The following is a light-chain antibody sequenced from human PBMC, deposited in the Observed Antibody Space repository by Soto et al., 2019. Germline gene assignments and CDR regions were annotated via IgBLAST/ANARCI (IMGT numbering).Light chain of an antibody. CDR2: AAP. CDR3: QQYNKWPWT. V-gene: IGKV3-15*01. J-gene: IGKJ1*01. CDR1: QVVSSH. Sequence: DIVMTQSPATLSESPGVRVIVSCRASQVVSSHVAWYQQRPGQAPRLLINAAPIRATDTPDRISGSGSGTEFTLTISSLQSEDLAVYYCQQYNKWPWTFGQGTKVEI.